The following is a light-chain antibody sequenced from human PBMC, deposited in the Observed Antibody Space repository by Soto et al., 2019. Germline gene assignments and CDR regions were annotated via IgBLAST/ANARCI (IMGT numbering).Light chain of an antibody. V-gene: IGLV2-8*01. CDR3: SSYAGNNNYV. CDR2: EVS. Sequence: QSALTQPPSASGSPGQSVTISCTGTSSDVGGYNYVSWHQQHSGKAPKIMIYEVSKRPSGVPNRFSGSKSGNTASLTVSWLQAEDEAGYYSSSYAGNNNYVFGTGTKVTVL. J-gene: IGLJ1*01. CDR1: SSDVGGYNY.